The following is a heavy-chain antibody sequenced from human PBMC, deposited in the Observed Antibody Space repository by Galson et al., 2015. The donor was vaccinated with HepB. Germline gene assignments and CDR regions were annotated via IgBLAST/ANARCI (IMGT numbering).Heavy chain of an antibody. D-gene: IGHD4/OR15-4a*01. CDR1: GYTFTSNG. CDR2: ISAHGGNT. V-gene: IGHV1-18*04. J-gene: IGHJ4*02. Sequence: SVKVSCKASGYTFTSNGISWVRQTPRQGLEWLGWISAHGGNTKYAQKYQDRITLTRDTSTSTAYVELRSLRSDDTAVYYCARDRDYRFDYWGQGTLVTVSS. CDR3: ARDRDYRFDY.